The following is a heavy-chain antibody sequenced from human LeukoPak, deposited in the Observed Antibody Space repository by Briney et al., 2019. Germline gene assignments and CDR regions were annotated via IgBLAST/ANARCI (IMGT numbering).Heavy chain of an antibody. Sequence: KPGGSLRLSCAASGFTFSSYSMNWVRQAPGKGLEWVSSISSSSSYIYYADSVKGRFTISRDNAKNSLYLQMNSLRAEDTALYYCAKDIQPDWMATSGFAFDIWGQGTMITVSS. D-gene: IGHD5-24*01. CDR1: GFTFSSYS. J-gene: IGHJ3*02. V-gene: IGHV3-21*04. CDR2: ISSSSSYI. CDR3: AKDIQPDWMATSGFAFDI.